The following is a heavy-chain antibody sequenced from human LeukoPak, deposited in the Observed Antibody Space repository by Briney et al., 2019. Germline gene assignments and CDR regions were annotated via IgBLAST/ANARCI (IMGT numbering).Heavy chain of an antibody. V-gene: IGHV3-21*01. CDR3: APGAVLNWNGNFDY. Sequence: PGGSLRLSCAASGFTFSSYSMNWVRQAPGKGLEWVSSISSSSSYIYYADSVKGRFTISRDNAKNSLYLQMNSLRAEDTAVYYCAPGAVLNWNGNFDYWGQGTLVTVSS. CDR2: ISSSSSYI. D-gene: IGHD1-1*01. J-gene: IGHJ4*02. CDR1: GFTFSSYS.